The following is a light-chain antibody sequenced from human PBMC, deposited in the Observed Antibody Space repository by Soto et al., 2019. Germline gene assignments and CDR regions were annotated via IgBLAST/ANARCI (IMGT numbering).Light chain of an antibody. J-gene: IGKJ2*01. CDR1: ESVSSH. V-gene: IGKV3-15*01. CDR2: GAS. CDR3: QHYNNWPHT. Sequence: ERVMTQSPATLSVSPGERATLSCWASESVSSHLAWYQQKPGLAPRLLSFGASTRATGVPARFIGSGSGTEFTLSISSLQSEDFAIYYCQHYNNWPHTFGQGTKLEIK.